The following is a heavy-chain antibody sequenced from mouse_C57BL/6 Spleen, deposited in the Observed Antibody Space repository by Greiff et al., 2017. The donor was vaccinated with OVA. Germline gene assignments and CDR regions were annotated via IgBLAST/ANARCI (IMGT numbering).Heavy chain of an antibody. CDR1: GFTFSDYY. J-gene: IGHJ2*01. D-gene: IGHD2-4*01. V-gene: IGHV5-16*01. CDR3: ARARIYYDYPYYFDY. CDR2: INYDGSST. Sequence: EVQVVESEGGLVQPGSSMKLSCTASGFTFSDYYMAWVRQVPEKGLEWVANINYDGSSTYYLDSLKSRFIISRDNAKNILYLQMSSLKSEDTATYYCARARIYYDYPYYFDYWGQGTTLTVSS.